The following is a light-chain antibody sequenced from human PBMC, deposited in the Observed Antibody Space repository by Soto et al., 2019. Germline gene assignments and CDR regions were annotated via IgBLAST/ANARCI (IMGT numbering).Light chain of an antibody. CDR2: EGN. V-gene: IGLV2-23*03. CDR3: CSYAGYSSFV. J-gene: IGLJ1*01. Sequence: SVLTQPASVSGSPGQSITISCTGTSSDVGGYNLVSWYQQKPGKVPKVVISEGNKRPSGVSNRFSGSKSGNTASLTISGLQAEDEADYYCCSYAGYSSFVFGSGTKVTVL. CDR1: SSDVGGYNL.